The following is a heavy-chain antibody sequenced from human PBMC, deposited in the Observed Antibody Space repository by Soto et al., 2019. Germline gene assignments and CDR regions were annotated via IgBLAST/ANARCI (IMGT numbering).Heavy chain of an antibody. CDR2: IHHSGST. V-gene: IGHV4-38-2*01. CDR1: GYPISSGYY. CDR3: ARSSGYVPGGY. J-gene: IGHJ4*02. Sequence: SETLSLTCAVSGYPISSGYYWGWIRQPPGKGLEWIGIIHHSGSTYYNPSLRSRITTSVDTSKNQFSLKMPSVTAADTAVYYCARSSGYVPGGYWGQGILVTVSS. D-gene: IGHD5-12*01.